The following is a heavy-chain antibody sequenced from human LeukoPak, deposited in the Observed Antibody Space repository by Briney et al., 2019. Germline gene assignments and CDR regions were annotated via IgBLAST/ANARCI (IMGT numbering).Heavy chain of an antibody. J-gene: IGHJ4*02. V-gene: IGHV4-30-4*01. CDR1: GGSISSGDYY. D-gene: IGHD4/OR15-4a*01. CDR2: IYYSGST. CDR3: ARKVRPDYSRFDY. Sequence: PSETLSLTCTVSGGSISSGDYYWSWIRQPPGKGLEWIGYIYYSGSTYYNPSLKSRVTISVDTSKNQFSLKLSSVTAADTAVYYCARKVRPDYSRFDYWGQGTLVTVSS.